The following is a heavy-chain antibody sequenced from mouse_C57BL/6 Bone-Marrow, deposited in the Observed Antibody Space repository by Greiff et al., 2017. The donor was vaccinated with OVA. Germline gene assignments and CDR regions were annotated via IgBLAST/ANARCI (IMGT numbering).Heavy chain of an antibody. J-gene: IGHJ4*01. D-gene: IGHD3-2*02. CDR1: GYAFSSSW. Sequence: QVQLQQSGPELVKPGASVKISCKASGYAFSSSWMNWVKQRPGKGLEWIGRIYPGDGDTNYNGKFKGKATLTADKSSSTAYMQLSSLTSEDSAVYFCARRQLRLRPYAMDYWGQGTSVTVSS. V-gene: IGHV1-82*01. CDR2: IYPGDGDT. CDR3: ARRQLRLRPYAMDY.